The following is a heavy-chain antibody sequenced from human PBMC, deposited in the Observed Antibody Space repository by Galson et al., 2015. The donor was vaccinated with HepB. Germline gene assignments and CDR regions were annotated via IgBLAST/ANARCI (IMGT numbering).Heavy chain of an antibody. CDR1: GYTFSGYY. D-gene: IGHD3-10*01. CDR2: VHPNTGGT. CDR3: ARPYYFGSGNYLPHSPFDY. V-gene: IGHV1-2*06. Sequence: SVKVSCKASGYTFSGYYMHWVRQAPGQGLEWMGRVHPNTGGTNYAQKFQGRVTMTWDTSINTAYMELSGLSSDDTALYYCARPYYFGSGNYLPHSPFDYWGQGTLVTVSS. J-gene: IGHJ4*02.